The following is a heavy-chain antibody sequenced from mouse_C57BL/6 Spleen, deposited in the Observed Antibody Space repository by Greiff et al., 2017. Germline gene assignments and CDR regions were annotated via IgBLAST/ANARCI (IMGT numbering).Heavy chain of an antibody. CDR3: ARNYYGSSYAMDY. D-gene: IGHD1-1*01. CDR1: GYTFISYG. CDR2: IYIGNGYT. Sequence: VQLQQSGAELVRPGSSVKMSCKTSGYTFISYGINWVKQRPGQGLEWIGYIYIGNGYTEYNEKFKGKATLTSDTSSCTAYMQLISLTSEDSAIYFCARNYYGSSYAMDYWGQGTSVTVSS. V-gene: IGHV1-58*01. J-gene: IGHJ4*01.